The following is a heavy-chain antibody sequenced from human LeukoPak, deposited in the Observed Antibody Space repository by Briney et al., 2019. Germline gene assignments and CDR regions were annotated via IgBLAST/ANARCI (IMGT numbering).Heavy chain of an antibody. CDR1: GFTFSSYW. V-gene: IGHV3-7*01. D-gene: IGHD2-15*01. CDR2: IKQDGSEK. Sequence: GSLRLSCAASGFTFSSYWMSWARQAPGKGLEWVANIKQDGSEKYYVESVKGRFTISRDNAKNSLYLQMNSLRAEDTAVYYCARINCSGGSCYRRYFDYWGQGTLVTVSS. CDR3: ARINCSGGSCYRRYFDY. J-gene: IGHJ4*02.